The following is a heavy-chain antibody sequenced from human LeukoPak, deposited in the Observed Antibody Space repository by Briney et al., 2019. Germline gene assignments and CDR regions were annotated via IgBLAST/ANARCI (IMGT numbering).Heavy chain of an antibody. V-gene: IGHV3-23*01. CDR3: AKGGGSLD. CDR1: GCTFIDYP. D-gene: IGHD1-26*01. CDR2: ISDSGGTT. J-gene: IGHJ4*02. Sequence: GGSLRLSCVASGCTFIDYPMSWVRQVPGEGLEWASAISDSGGTTDYADSVKGRFTISRDNSKNTLYLQMNSLRAEDTAVYFCAKGGGSLDWGQGTLVTVSS.